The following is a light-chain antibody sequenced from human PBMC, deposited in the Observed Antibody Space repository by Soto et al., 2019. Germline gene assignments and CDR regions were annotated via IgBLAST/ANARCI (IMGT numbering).Light chain of an antibody. J-gene: IGKJ2*01. CDR1: QGVSSY. CDR3: QQSYRTPQT. Sequence: DIQMTQSPSSLSASVGDRVTITCRASQGVSSYLLWDQQTQGRAPKLLIYSASTLVSGVPSRFSGSASGTNFTLTISSLQPEDFATYYCQQSYRTPQTFGQGTKLETK. CDR2: SAS. V-gene: IGKV1-39*01.